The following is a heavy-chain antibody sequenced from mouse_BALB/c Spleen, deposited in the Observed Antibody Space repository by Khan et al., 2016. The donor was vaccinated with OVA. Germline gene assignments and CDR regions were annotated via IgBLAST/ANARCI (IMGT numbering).Heavy chain of an antibody. CDR1: GYSLTSNYA. CDR3: ARGRAY. V-gene: IGHV3-2*02. J-gene: IGHJ3*01. CDR2: INYSGST. Sequence: VQLKQSGPGLVKPSQSLSLTCTVTGYSLTSNYAWNWIRQFPGNKLEWMGYINYSGSTSYTPSLKSRISITRDTSKNQFFLPLNSVTTEDTATYFCARGRAYWGQGTLVTVSA. D-gene: IGHD3-3*01.